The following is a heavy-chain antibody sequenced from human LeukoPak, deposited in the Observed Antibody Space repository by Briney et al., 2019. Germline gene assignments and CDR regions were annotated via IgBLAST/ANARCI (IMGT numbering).Heavy chain of an antibody. Sequence: GGSLRLSCAASGFTFSSYSMNWVRQAPGKGLEWVSSISSSSSYIYYADSVKGRFTISRDNAKNSLYLQMNSLRAEDTAVYYCARDRGWLRPDAFDIWGQGTMVTVSS. CDR1: GFTFSSYS. J-gene: IGHJ3*02. D-gene: IGHD2-15*01. CDR3: ARDRGWLRPDAFDI. CDR2: ISSSSSYI. V-gene: IGHV3-21*04.